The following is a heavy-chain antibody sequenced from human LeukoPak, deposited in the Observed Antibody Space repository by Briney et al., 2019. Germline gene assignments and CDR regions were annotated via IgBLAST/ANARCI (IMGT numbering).Heavy chain of an antibody. Sequence: PGGSLRLSCAASGFTVSSNYMSWVRQAPGNGLEWVSLIYSGGSTYYADSVKGRFTISRDNSKNTLYLQMNSLRAEDTAVYYCARVLWELLGRGGSYYFDYWGQGTLVTVSS. J-gene: IGHJ4*02. CDR1: GFTVSSNY. CDR3: ARVLWELLGRGGSYYFDY. V-gene: IGHV3-53*01. CDR2: IYSGGST. D-gene: IGHD1-26*01.